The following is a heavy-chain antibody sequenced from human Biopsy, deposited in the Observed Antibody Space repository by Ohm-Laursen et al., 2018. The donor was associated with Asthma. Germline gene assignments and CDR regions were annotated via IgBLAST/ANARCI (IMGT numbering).Heavy chain of an antibody. D-gene: IGHD3-16*01. CDR1: GASITSSAYY. CDR3: AKDRFDNLVTSKYYYYGIDV. Sequence: GTLSLTCTVSGASITSSAYYWGWIRQPPGKGLEWIGSMYYGETTYYSPSLKSRVTISVDTSKNQFSLILSSVTAADTAVYYCAKDRFDNLVTSKYYYYGIDVWGQGTTVTVSS. V-gene: IGHV4-39*02. J-gene: IGHJ6*02. CDR2: MYYGETT.